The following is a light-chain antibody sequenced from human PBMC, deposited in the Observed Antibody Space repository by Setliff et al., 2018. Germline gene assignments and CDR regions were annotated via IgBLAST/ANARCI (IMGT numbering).Light chain of an antibody. CDR2: EVS. Sequence: QSVLTQPAAVSGSPGQSITISCTGTSSDVGGYDYVSWYQQHPGKAPKLMIYEVSKRPSGVSDRFSGSKSANTASLTISGLQAEDEADYYCCSYTISSTRVFGTGTKVTV. CDR3: CSYTISSTRV. J-gene: IGLJ1*01. CDR1: SSDVGGYDY. V-gene: IGLV2-14*01.